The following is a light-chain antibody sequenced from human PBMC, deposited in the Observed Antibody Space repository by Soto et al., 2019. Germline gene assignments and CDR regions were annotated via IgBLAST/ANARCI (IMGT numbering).Light chain of an antibody. CDR3: QQRSNWPPIS. V-gene: IGKV3-11*01. CDR2: DAS. J-gene: IGKJ2*01. Sequence: EIVLTQPPATLSLSPGERATLSCRASQSVSSYLAWYQQKPGQAPRLLIYDASNRATGIPARSSGSGSGTDFALTISSLEPEDCAIYYCQQRSNWPPISFGQGTKVDIK. CDR1: QSVSSY.